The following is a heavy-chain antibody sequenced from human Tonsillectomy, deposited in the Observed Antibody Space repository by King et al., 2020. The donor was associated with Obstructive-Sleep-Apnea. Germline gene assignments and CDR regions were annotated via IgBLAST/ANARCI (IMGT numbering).Heavy chain of an antibody. Sequence: VQLQESGPGLVKPSETLSLTCTVSGGSISSYFWSWIRQSPGQGLEWIGYVYYTGSTNYNPSLKSRVSISVDTSKNQFSLQLYSVTAADTAVYFCARGNSPGRFDDWGQGSLVTVSS. CDR3: ARGNSPGRFDD. CDR2: VYYTGST. V-gene: IGHV4-59*08. J-gene: IGHJ4*02. CDR1: GGSISSYF. D-gene: IGHD4-23*01.